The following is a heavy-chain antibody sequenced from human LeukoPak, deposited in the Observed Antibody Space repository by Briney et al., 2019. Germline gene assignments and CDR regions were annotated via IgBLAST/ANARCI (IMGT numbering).Heavy chain of an antibody. Sequence: PSETLSLTCTVSGGSINSYYWSWIRQPPGKGLEWIGYIYYSGSTNYNPSLKSRVTISVDTSKNQFSLKLSSVAAADTAVYYCARDEVGATDYWGQGTLVTVSS. CDR2: IYYSGST. CDR1: GGSINSYY. V-gene: IGHV4-59*01. D-gene: IGHD1-26*01. J-gene: IGHJ4*02. CDR3: ARDEVGATDY.